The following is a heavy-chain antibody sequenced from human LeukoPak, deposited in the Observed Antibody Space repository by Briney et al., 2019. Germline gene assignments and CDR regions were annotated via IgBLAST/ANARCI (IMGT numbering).Heavy chain of an antibody. CDR1: GCSISSGYY. CDR2: IYHSGST. Sequence: PSETLSVTCADPGCSISSGYYWGWIRQPPGKGLEWIGSIYHSGSTYYNPSLKSRVTISVDTSKNQFSLKLRSVTAADTAVYYCARPAVAGTHVFDYWGQGTLVTVSS. D-gene: IGHD6-19*01. CDR3: ARPAVAGTHVFDY. J-gene: IGHJ4*02. V-gene: IGHV4-38-2*01.